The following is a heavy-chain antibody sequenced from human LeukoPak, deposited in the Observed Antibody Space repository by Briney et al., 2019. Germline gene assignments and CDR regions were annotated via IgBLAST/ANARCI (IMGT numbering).Heavy chain of an antibody. CDR2: IYHSGST. V-gene: IGHV4-4*02. J-gene: IGHJ4*02. D-gene: IGHD1-26*01. CDR3: ARGTERGYFDY. Sequence: SETLSLTCAVSGGSISSSNWWSWFRPLPGKGLEWIGEIYHSGSTNYNPSLKSRVTISVDKSKNQFSLKLSSVTAADTAVYYCARGTERGYFDYWGQGTLVTVSS. CDR1: GGSISSSNW.